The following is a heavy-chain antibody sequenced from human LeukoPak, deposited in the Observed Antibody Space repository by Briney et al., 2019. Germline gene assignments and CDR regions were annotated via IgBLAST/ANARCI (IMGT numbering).Heavy chain of an antibody. CDR1: GYTFTSYA. J-gene: IGHJ4*02. CDR3: AREDGYSYGIDY. Sequence: ASVKVSCKASGYTFTSYAMHWVRQAPGQRLEWMGWINAGNGNTKYSQEFQGRVTITRDTSASTAYMELSSLRSEDMAVYYCAREDGYSYGIDYWGQGALVTVSS. CDR2: INAGNGNT. D-gene: IGHD5-18*01. V-gene: IGHV1-3*03.